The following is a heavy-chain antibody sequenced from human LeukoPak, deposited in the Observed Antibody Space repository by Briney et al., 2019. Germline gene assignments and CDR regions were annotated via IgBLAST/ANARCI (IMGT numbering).Heavy chain of an antibody. J-gene: IGHJ3*02. CDR3: AKDDAALGVIVVGAFDI. D-gene: IGHD2-15*01. CDR2: ISGSGGST. Sequence: PGGSLRLSCAASGFTFSSYAMSWVRQAPGKGLEWVSAISGSGGSTYYADSVKGRFTISRDNSKNTLYLQMNSLRAEDTAVYYCAKDDAALGVIVVGAFDIWGQGTMVTVSS. V-gene: IGHV3-23*01. CDR1: GFTFSSYA.